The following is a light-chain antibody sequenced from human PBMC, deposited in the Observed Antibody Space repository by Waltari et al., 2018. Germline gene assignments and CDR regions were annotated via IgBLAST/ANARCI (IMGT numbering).Light chain of an antibody. CDR2: AAS. J-gene: IGKJ2*01. Sequence: DIQMTQSPSAMSASVGDRVTITCRASQAISNYLAWFQQKPGQAPKRLIYAASNLQPGVPSRFSGSGSGTEFTLTISSLQPEDFATYYCLQHNSDPQTFGQGTKLEIQ. CDR3: LQHNSDPQT. V-gene: IGKV1-17*03. CDR1: QAISNY.